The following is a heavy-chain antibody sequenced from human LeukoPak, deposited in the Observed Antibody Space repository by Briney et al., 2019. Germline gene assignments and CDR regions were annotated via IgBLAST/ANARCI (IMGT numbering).Heavy chain of an antibody. CDR2: ISYDGSNK. Sequence: GGSLRLSCAASGFTFSSYAMHWVRQAPGKGLECVAVISYDGSNKYYADSVKGRFTISRDNSKNTLYLQMNSLRAEDTAVYYCARAALGLGTFDYWGQGTLVTVSS. J-gene: IGHJ4*02. CDR3: ARAALGLGTFDY. D-gene: IGHD6-19*01. CDR1: GFTFSSYA. V-gene: IGHV3-30*04.